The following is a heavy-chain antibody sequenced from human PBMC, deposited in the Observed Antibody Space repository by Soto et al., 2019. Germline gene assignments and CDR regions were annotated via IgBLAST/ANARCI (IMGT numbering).Heavy chain of an antibody. Sequence: SGPTLVNPTQTLTPTCTFSRFSLSTSGVGVGWIRQPPGKALEWLALIYWDDDKRYSPSLKSRLTITKDTSKNQVVLTMTNMEPVDTATYYCAHSVDIVVVPAAKGGVWFDPWGQ. D-gene: IGHD2-2*03. J-gene: IGHJ5*02. V-gene: IGHV2-5*02. CDR1: RFSLSTSGVG. CDR3: AHSVDIVVVPAAKGGVWFDP. CDR2: IYWDDDK.